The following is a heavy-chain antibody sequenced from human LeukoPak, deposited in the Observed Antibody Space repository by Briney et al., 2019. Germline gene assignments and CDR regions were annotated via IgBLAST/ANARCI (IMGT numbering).Heavy chain of an antibody. V-gene: IGHV1-69*06. CDR3: ARAGDSSGWSNWFDP. J-gene: IGHJ5*02. Sequence: SVKVSCKASGYTFTSYGISWVRQAPGQGLEWMGGIIPIFGTANYAQKFQGRVTITADKSTGTAYMELSSLRSEDTAVYSGARAGDSSGWSNWFDPWGQGTLVTVSS. CDR1: GYTFTSYG. D-gene: IGHD6-19*01. CDR2: IIPIFGTA.